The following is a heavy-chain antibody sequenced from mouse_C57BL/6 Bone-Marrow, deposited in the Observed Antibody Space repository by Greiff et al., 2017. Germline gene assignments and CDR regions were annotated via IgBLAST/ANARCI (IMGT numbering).Heavy chain of an antibody. CDR1: GYTFTSYW. D-gene: IGHD2-2*01. CDR2: IDPSDSYT. J-gene: IGHJ1*03. Sequence: QVQLQQPGAELVMPGASVKLSCKASGYTFTSYWMHWVKQRPGQGLEWIGEIDPSDSYTNYNQKFKGKSTLPVDKSSSTAYMQLSSLTSEDSAVYYGARRLRYWYVDVWGTGTTVTVSS. V-gene: IGHV1-69*01. CDR3: ARRLRYWYVDV.